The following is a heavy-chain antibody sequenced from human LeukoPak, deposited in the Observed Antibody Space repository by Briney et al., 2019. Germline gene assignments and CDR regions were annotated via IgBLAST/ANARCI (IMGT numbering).Heavy chain of an antibody. Sequence: PSETLSLTCTVSGGSISSYYWSWIRQPPGKGLEWIGYMYYSGSTNYNPSLKSRVTISVDTSKNQFSLKLSSVTAADTAVYYCARAIAVAGTRFDYWGQGTLVTVSS. CDR1: GGSISSYY. CDR3: ARAIAVAGTRFDY. J-gene: IGHJ4*02. D-gene: IGHD6-19*01. V-gene: IGHV4-59*12. CDR2: MYYSGST.